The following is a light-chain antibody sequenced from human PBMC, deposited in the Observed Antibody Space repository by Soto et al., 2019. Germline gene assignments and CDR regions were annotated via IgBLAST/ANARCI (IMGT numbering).Light chain of an antibody. CDR3: CSYAGSYTEI. V-gene: IGLV2-11*01. Sequence: QSALTQPASVSGSPGQSITISCTGTSGDIGGYNYVSWYQQHPGKAPKLLISEVTNRPSGVPDRFSGSKSGNRASLTISGLQAEDEADYYCCSYAGSYTEIFGGGTKLTVL. CDR1: SGDIGGYNY. CDR2: EVT. J-gene: IGLJ2*01.